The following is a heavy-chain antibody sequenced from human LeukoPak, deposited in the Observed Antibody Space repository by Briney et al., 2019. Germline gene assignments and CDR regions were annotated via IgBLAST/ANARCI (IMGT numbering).Heavy chain of an antibody. J-gene: IGHJ4*02. V-gene: IGHV3-73*01. CDR2: IKSKTNNYAT. D-gene: IGHD2-15*01. Sequence: PGGSLRLSCAASGLTLRDSIIHWVRQASGKGLEWVGRIKSKTNNYATAYAASVSGRFTISRDDSKNTAYLQMNALKTEDTAVYFCTRQDCRGGPCSFVDYWGQGTLVTVSS. CDR3: TRQDCRGGPCSFVDY. CDR1: GLTLRDSI.